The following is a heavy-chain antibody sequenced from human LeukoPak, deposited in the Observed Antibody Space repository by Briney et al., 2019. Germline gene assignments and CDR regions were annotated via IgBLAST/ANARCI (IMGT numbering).Heavy chain of an antibody. V-gene: IGHV4-59*08. J-gene: IGHJ6*03. D-gene: IGHD2-15*01. CDR1: GGSISSYY. CDR2: IYYSGST. CDR3: ARHYCSGGSCYYYYMDV. Sequence: NSSETLSLTCTVSGGSISSYYWSWIRQPPGKGLEWIGYIYYSGSTNYNPSLKSRVTISVDTSKNQFSLKLSSVTAADTAVYYCARHYCSGGSCYYYYMDVWGKGTTVTISS.